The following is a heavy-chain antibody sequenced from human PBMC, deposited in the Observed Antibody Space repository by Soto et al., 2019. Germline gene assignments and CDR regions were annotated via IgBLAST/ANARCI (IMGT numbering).Heavy chain of an antibody. V-gene: IGHV6-1*01. CDR2: TYYRSKWYN. CDR3: ARGKVGSSKNYYYYYMDV. Sequence: SQTLSLTCAISGDSVSSNSAAWNWIRQSPSRGLEWLGRTYYRSKWYNDYAVSVKSRITINPDTSKNQFSLQLNSVTPEDTAVYYCARGKVGSSKNYYYYYMDVWGKGTTVTAP. CDR1: GDSVSSNSAA. D-gene: IGHD3-10*01. J-gene: IGHJ6*03.